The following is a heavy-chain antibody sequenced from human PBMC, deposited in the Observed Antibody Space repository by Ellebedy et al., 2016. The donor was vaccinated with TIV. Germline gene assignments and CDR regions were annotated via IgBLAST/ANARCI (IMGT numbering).Heavy chain of an antibody. CDR2: ISYDGSNK. Sequence: GGSLRLXCAASGFTFSSYGMHWVRQAPGKGLEWVAVISYDGSNKYYADSVKGRFTISRDNSKNTLYLQMNSLRAEDTAVYYCAREARSVNSWGQGTRVTVSS. D-gene: IGHD3-3*01. V-gene: IGHV3-30*03. CDR1: GFTFSSYG. CDR3: AREARSVNS. J-gene: IGHJ4*02.